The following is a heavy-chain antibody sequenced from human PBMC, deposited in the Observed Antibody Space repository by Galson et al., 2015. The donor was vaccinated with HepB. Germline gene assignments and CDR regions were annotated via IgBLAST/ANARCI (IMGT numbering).Heavy chain of an antibody. CDR3: ARDPRSSSWYYFDY. V-gene: IGHV3-48*02. CDR1: TFIFSTYS. D-gene: IGHD6-13*01. J-gene: IGHJ4*02. Sequence: SLRLSCAASTFIFSTYSMNWVRQAPGKGLEWIAYIGPSSSARYYADSVKGRFTISRDNAKNSLYLQMDSLRDEDTAVYYCARDPRSSSWYYFDYWGQGTLVTVST. CDR2: IGPSSSAR.